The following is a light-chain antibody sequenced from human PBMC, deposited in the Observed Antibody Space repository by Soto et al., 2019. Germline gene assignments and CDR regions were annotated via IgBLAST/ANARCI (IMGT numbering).Light chain of an antibody. CDR1: SSDGGGYDY. Sequence: QSVLTQPASVSGSPGQSITISCTGTSSDGGGYDYVSWYQHYPGKAPKLMIHDVSNRPSGVSNRFSGSKSGDTASLTISGLQAEDEADYYCSSSTRSGHFVFGTGTKVTVL. V-gene: IGLV2-14*01. J-gene: IGLJ1*01. CDR3: SSSTRSGHFV. CDR2: DVS.